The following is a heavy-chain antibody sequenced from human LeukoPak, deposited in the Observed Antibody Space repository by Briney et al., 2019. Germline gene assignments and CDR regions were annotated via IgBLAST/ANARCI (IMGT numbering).Heavy chain of an antibody. D-gene: IGHD3-10*02. Sequence: GGSLRLSCAASGFVFEDYAMHWVRQVPGKGLEWVSLITWDSESTYYADSVKGRFSISRDNSKNALYLQMNSLRAEDTAVYYCAELGITMIGGVWGKGTTVTISS. CDR2: ITWDSEST. V-gene: IGHV3-43D*03. CDR1: GFVFEDYA. CDR3: AELGITMIGGV. J-gene: IGHJ6*04.